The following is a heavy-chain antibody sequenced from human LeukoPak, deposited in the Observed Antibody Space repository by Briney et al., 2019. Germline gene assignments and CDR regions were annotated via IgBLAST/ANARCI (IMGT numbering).Heavy chain of an antibody. Sequence: SEALSLTCTVSGGSISSNTYFWAWIRQPPGKGLEWIGTIYYSGSTYYNPSLNSRVTISVDTSKNQFSLKVTSVTAADTAVYYCARLAYCSGGSCHHDYWGQGTLVTVSS. CDR1: GGSISSNTYF. CDR3: ARLAYCSGGSCHHDY. CDR2: IYYSGST. D-gene: IGHD2-15*01. J-gene: IGHJ4*02. V-gene: IGHV4-39*01.